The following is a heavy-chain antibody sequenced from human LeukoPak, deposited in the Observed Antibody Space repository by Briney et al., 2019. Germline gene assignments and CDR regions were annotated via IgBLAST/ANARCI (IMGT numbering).Heavy chain of an antibody. V-gene: IGHV3-21*01. J-gene: IGHJ4*02. CDR3: ARCTTGKTFGSLREIKKSREIDF. CDR1: GFTFSSYS. CDR2: ISSSSSYI. D-gene: IGHD1-1*01. Sequence: GGSLRLSCAASGFTFSSYSMNWVRQAPGKGLERVSSISSSSSYINYADSVRGRFTISRDNAKNSLFLQMDSLRGEDTAVYYCARCTTGKTFGSLREIKKSREIDFWGQGTLVTVSS.